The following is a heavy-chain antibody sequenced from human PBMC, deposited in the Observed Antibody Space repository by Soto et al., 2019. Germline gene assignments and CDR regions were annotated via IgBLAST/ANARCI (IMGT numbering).Heavy chain of an antibody. CDR1: GGSISSGGYY. D-gene: IGHD2-21*02. V-gene: IGHV4-31*03. J-gene: IGHJ5*02. CDR2: IYYSGST. Sequence: QVQLQESGPGLVKPSQTLSLTCTVSGGSISSGGYYWSWLRQHPGKGLEWIGYIYYSGSTYYNPSLKSRVTISVDTSKNQFSRKLSSVTAAATAVYYCARVEGYCGGDCYLSVRNEYSWFDPWGQGTLVTVSS. CDR3: ARVEGYCGGDCYLSVRNEYSWFDP.